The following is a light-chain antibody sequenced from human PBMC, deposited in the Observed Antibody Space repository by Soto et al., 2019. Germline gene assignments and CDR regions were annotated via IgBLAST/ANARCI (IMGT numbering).Light chain of an antibody. CDR1: TTDIGSYNF. V-gene: IGLV2-14*01. Sequence: QSALTQPASVSGSPGQSITMSCTGSTTDIGSYNFVSWYQQHAGKAPKLVLYEVSNRPSGVSSRFSGSKSGNSASLTISGLHPEDEAHYFCSSYAATSTLVFGGGTKLTVL. J-gene: IGLJ3*02. CDR2: EVS. CDR3: SSYAATSTLV.